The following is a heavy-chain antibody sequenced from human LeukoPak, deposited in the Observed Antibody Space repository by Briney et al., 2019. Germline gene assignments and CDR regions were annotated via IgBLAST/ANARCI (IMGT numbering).Heavy chain of an antibody. D-gene: IGHD5-24*01. CDR2: IKAKIHGETI. V-gene: IGHV3-15*01. Sequence: PGGSLRLPGAASGITLSDFWFSWARQAPGKGLEWVARIKAKIHGETIDYAAPVRGRFIISRDDSRNTVYLQMNSLKFEDTAMYYCTRRSTIWGRGTRVTVSS. CDR3: TRRSTI. CDR1: GITLSDFW. J-gene: IGHJ4*02.